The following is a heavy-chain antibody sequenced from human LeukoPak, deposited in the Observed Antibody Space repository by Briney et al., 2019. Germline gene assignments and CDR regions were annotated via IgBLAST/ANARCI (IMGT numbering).Heavy chain of an antibody. V-gene: IGHV3-23*01. J-gene: IGHJ6*02. CDR2: ISGSGGST. CDR1: GFTFSSYA. D-gene: IGHD1-26*01. CDR3: ARRPIVSHWYDPYSGSYPDYYYGMDV. Sequence: PGGSLRLSCAASGFTFSSYAMSWVRQAPGKGLEWVSAISGSGGSTYYADSVKGRFTISRDNSKNTLYLQMNSLRAEDTAVYYCARRPIVSHWYDPYSGSYPDYYYGMDVWGQGTTVTVSS.